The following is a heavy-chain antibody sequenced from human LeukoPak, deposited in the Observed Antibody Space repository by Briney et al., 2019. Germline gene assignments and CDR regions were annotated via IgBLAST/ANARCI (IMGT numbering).Heavy chain of an antibody. V-gene: IGHV3-73*01. CDR1: GFTVSGSD. J-gene: IGHJ6*03. D-gene: IGHD4-17*01. Sequence: GGSLRLSCAASGFTVSGSDMHWVRQASGKGLEWVGRIRSKANSYATAYAVSVRGRLTISRDDSKNTAYLQMNSLKTEDTAVYYCIRSTVNNPYFYYYMDVWGKGTTVTVSS. CDR3: IRSTVNNPYFYYYMDV. CDR2: IRSKANSYAT.